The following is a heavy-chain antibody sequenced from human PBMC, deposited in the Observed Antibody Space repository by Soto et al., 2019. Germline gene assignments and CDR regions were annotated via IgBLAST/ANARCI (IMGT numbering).Heavy chain of an antibody. CDR2: ISGSGGST. J-gene: IGHJ5*02. V-gene: IGHV3-23*01. CDR3: AKHRSITMVRGVQFDP. Sequence: HHGGSLRLSCASSGFTFSRYAMSWFRQAAGNGLEWVSAISGSGGSTYYADSVKGRFTISRDNSKNTLYLQMNSLRAEDTAVYYCAKHRSITMVRGVQFDPWGQGTLVTVSS. CDR1: GFTFSRYA. D-gene: IGHD3-10*01.